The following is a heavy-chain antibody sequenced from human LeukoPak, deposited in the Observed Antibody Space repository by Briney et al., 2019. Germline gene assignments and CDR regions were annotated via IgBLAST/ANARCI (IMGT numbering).Heavy chain of an antibody. V-gene: IGHV3-53*01. D-gene: IGHD2-15*01. CDR1: GFTVSSNY. J-gene: IGHJ4*02. CDR3: ARENDCSGGSCYSFDY. Sequence: GGSLRLSCAASGFTVSSNYMSWVRQAPGKGLEWVSVIYSGGSTYYADSVKGRFTISRDNSKNTLYLQMNSLRAEDTAVYYCARENDCSGGSCYSFDYWGQGTLVTISS. CDR2: IYSGGST.